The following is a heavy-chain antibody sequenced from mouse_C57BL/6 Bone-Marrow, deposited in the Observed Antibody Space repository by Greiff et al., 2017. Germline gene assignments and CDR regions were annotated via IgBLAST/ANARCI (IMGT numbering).Heavy chain of an antibody. CDR2: IYPRDGST. V-gene: IGHV1-78*01. D-gene: IGHD2-5*01. CDR3: ASYSNYVYYYAMDY. Sequence: VQLQQSDAELVKPGASVKISCKASGYTFTDHTIHWMKQRPEQGLEWIGYIYPRDGSTKYNEKFKGKATLTADKSSSTAYMQLNSLTSEDSAVYFCASYSNYVYYYAMDYWGQGTSVTVSS. J-gene: IGHJ4*01. CDR1: GYTFTDHT.